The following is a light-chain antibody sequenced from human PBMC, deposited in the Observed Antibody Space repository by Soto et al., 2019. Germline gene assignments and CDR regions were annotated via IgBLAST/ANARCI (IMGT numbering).Light chain of an antibody. Sequence: DIPMTQSPSSLSASVGDRVTITCRASQSISKYLNWYQQIPGRAPKLLIYAASSLISGVPSRFSGSGSGTDVTLTISRLQPEDFATYYCQQSYTTPPGYTFGQGTKLEIK. CDR1: QSISKY. V-gene: IGKV1-39*01. CDR3: QQSYTTPPGYT. CDR2: AAS. J-gene: IGKJ2*01.